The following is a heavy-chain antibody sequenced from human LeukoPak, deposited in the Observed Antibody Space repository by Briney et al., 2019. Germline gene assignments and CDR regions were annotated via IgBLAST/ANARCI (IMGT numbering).Heavy chain of an antibody. CDR3: ASLSGSYYLFDY. CDR2: IYYSGST. CDR1: GGSISSSSYY. D-gene: IGHD1-26*01. V-gene: IGHV4-39*01. Sequence: PSETLSLTCIVSGGSISSSSYYWGWIRQPPGKGLEWIGSIYYSGSTYYNPSLKSRVTISVDTSKNQFSLKLSSVTAADTAVYYCASLSGSYYLFDYWGQGTLVTVSS. J-gene: IGHJ4*02.